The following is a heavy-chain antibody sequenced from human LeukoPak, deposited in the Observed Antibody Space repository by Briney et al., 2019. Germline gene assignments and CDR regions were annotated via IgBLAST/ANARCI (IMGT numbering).Heavy chain of an antibody. V-gene: IGHV1-18*01. CDR3: ARGKSPPVWAPSDY. CDR1: GYTFTSYG. CDR2: ISAYNGNT. Sequence: GASVKVSCKASGYTFTSYGISWVRQAPGQGLGWVGWISAYNGNTNYAQKLQGRVTMTTDTSTSTAYMELRSLRSDDTAVYYCARGKSPPVWAPSDYWGQGTLVTVSS. D-gene: IGHD1-26*01. J-gene: IGHJ4*02.